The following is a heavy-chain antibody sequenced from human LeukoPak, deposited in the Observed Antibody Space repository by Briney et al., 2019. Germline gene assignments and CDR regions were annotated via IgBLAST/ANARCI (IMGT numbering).Heavy chain of an antibody. CDR2: INTNTGNP. CDR3: AREGNDCSGGSCYSVPFDP. D-gene: IGHD2-15*01. J-gene: IGHJ5*02. V-gene: IGHV7-4-1*02. CDR1: GYTLTELS. Sequence: ASVKVSCKVSGYTLTELSMHWVRQAPGQGLEWMGWINTNTGNPTYAQGFTGRFVFSLDTSVSTAYLQISSLKAEDTAVYYCAREGNDCSGGSCYSVPFDPWGQGTLVTVSS.